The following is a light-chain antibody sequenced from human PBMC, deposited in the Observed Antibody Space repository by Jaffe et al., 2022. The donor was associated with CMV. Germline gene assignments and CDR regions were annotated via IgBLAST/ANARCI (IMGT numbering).Light chain of an antibody. J-gene: IGKJ1*01. V-gene: IGKV1-39*01. Sequence: DIRMTQSPSSLSASVGDRVTITCRASQSISNFLNWYQQKPGKAPKLLIYAASSLETGVPSRFSGSPSGTDFTLTINSLQPEDFATYYCQETFSTPPTFGQGTEVELK. CDR2: AAS. CDR3: QETFSTPPT. CDR1: QSISNF.